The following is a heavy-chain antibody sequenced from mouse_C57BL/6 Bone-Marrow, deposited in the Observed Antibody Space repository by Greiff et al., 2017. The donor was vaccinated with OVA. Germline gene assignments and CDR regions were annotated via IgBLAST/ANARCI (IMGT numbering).Heavy chain of an antibody. J-gene: IGHJ4*01. CDR1: GYTFTSYW. CDR2: IDPSDSYT. Sequence: QVQLQQPGAELVKPGASVKLSCKASGYTFTSYWMQWVKQRPGQGLEWIGEIDPSDSYTNYNQKFKGKATLTVDTSSSTAYMQLSSLTSEDSAVYYCARGITTVYYAMDYWGQGTSVTVSS. CDR3: ARGITTVYYAMDY. V-gene: IGHV1-50*01. D-gene: IGHD1-1*01.